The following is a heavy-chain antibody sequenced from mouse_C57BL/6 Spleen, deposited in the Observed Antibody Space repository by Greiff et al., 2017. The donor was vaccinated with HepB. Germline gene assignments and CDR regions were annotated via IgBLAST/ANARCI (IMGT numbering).Heavy chain of an antibody. CDR3: ARKENYYGSSHWYFDV. CDR1: GYTFTSYW. D-gene: IGHD1-1*01. J-gene: IGHJ1*03. CDR2: IDPSDSET. V-gene: IGHV1-52*01. Sequence: VQLVESGAELVRPGSSVKLSCKASGYTFTSYWMHWVKQRPIQGLEWIGNIDPSDSETHYNQKFKDKATLTVDKSSSTAYMQLSSLTSEDSAVYYCARKENYYGSSHWYFDVWGTGTTVTVSS.